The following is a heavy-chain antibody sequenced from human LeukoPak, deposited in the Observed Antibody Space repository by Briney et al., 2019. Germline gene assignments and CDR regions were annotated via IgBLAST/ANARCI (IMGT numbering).Heavy chain of an antibody. D-gene: IGHD6-25*01. J-gene: IGHJ5*02. CDR1: GFTFSSYS. V-gene: IGHV3-21*01. Sequence: PGGSLRLSCAASGFTFSSYSMNWVRQAPGKGLEWVSSISSSSSYIYYADSVKGRFTISRDNAKNSLYLQMNSLRAEDTAVYYCVTDPPDSGWAFWSWGQGALVTVSS. CDR2: ISSSSSYI. CDR3: VTDPPDSGWAFWS.